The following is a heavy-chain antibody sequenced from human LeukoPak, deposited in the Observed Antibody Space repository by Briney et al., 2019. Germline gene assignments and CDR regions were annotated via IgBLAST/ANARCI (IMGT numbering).Heavy chain of an antibody. D-gene: IGHD6-19*01. J-gene: IGHJ4*02. CDR1: GGSISSSSYY. CDR2: IYHSGST. V-gene: IGHV4-39*07. CDR3: ARDPTQYSSGWYRDY. Sequence: SETLSLTCTVSGGSISSSSYYWGWIRQPPGKGLEWIGSIYHSGSTYYNPSLKSRVTISVDTSKNQFSLKLSSATAADTAVYYCARDPTQYSSGWYRDYWGQGTLVTVSS.